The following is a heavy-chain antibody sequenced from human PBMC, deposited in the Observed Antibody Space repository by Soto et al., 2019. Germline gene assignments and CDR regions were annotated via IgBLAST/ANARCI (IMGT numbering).Heavy chain of an antibody. CDR3: ARGITYGTAMAYYFDY. J-gene: IGHJ4*02. Sequence: ASVKVSCKASGGTFSSYAISWVRQAPGQGLEWMGGIIPIFGTANYAQKFQGRVTITADESTSTAYMELSSLRSEDTAVYYCARGITYGTAMAYYFDYWGQGTLVTVSS. CDR1: GGTFSSYA. V-gene: IGHV1-69*13. D-gene: IGHD5-18*01. CDR2: IIPIFGTA.